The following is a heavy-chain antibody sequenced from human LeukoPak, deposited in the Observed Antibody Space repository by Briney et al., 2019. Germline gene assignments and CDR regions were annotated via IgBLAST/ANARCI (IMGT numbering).Heavy chain of an antibody. Sequence: PGGSLRLSCAASGFTVSSNYMSWVRQAPGKGLEWVSAISGSGGSTYYADSVKGRFTISRDNSKNTLYLQMNSLRAKDTAVYYCAREHYDILTGYYNWFDPWGQGTLVTVSS. CDR2: ISGSGGST. D-gene: IGHD3-9*01. J-gene: IGHJ5*02. CDR1: GFTVSSNY. CDR3: AREHYDILTGYYNWFDP. V-gene: IGHV3-53*01.